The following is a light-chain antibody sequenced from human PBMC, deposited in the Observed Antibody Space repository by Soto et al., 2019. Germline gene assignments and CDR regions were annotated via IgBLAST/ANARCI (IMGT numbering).Light chain of an antibody. J-gene: IGKJ1*01. CDR2: HAS. V-gene: IGKV1-5*01. CDR1: QSITTW. Sequence: DMRMTQSPSTLSAALGDSVTITSRASQSITTWLAWYQQRPGTAPKVLIYHASNLQSGVPSRFSGSGSGTEFTLTISSLQPDDFATYYCQQYNSYSFGQGTKVDIK. CDR3: QQYNSYS.